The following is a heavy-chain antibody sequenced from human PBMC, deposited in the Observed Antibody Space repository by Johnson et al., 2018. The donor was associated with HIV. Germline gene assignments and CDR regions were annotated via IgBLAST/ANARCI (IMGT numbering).Heavy chain of an antibody. CDR3: ARVAVSTAAGGVPLDI. Sequence: QVQLVESGGGLVQPGGSLRLSCAASGFTFNTYWMHWVRQAPGKGLEWVAFIRYDGSNKYYADSVKGRFTISRDNSKNTLYLQMNSLRAEDTALYFCARVAVSTAAGGVPLDIWGPGTMVTVSA. CDR1: GFTFNTYW. D-gene: IGHD2-2*01. V-gene: IGHV3-30*02. J-gene: IGHJ3*02. CDR2: IRYDGSNK.